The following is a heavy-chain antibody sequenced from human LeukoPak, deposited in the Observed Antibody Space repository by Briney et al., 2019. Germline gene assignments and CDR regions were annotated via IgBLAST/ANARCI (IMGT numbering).Heavy chain of an antibody. CDR1: GYTFTSYD. CDR2: MNPNSGNT. D-gene: IGHD6-6*01. J-gene: IGHJ5*02. Sequence: ASVKVSCKASGYTFTSYDINWVRQATGQGLEWMGWMNPNSGNTGYAQKFQGGVTMTRNTSISTAYMELSSLRSEDTAVYYCARGGIAARRSLDWFDPWGQGTLVTVSS. CDR3: ARGGIAARRSLDWFDP. V-gene: IGHV1-8*01.